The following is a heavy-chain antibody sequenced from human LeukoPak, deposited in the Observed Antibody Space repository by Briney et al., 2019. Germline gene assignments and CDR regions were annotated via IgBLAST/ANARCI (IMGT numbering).Heavy chain of an antibody. Sequence: PSETLSPTCTVSGGSISSGGYYWSWIRQHPGKGLEWIGYIYYSGSTYYNPSLKSRVTISVDTSKNQFSLKLSSVTAADTAVYYCARLNIDSSGYWSGRQTQNWFDPWGQGTLVTVSS. CDR1: GGSISSGGYY. CDR2: IYYSGST. J-gene: IGHJ5*02. D-gene: IGHD3-22*01. V-gene: IGHV4-61*08. CDR3: ARLNIDSSGYWSGRQTQNWFDP.